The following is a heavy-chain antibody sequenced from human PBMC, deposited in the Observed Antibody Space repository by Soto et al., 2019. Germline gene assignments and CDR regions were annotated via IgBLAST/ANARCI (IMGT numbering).Heavy chain of an antibody. CDR3: AKDYYDSSDFLDDAFNI. CDR1: GFTFSSYG. CDR2: ISYDGSNK. Sequence: PGGSLRLSCAASGFTFSSYGMHWVRQAPGKGLEWVAIISYDGSNKYYADSVRGRFTISRDNSKNTLYLQMNSLRAEDTAVYYCAKDYYDSSDFLDDAFNIWGKGKMVTVPS. V-gene: IGHV3-30*18. J-gene: IGHJ3*02. D-gene: IGHD3-22*01.